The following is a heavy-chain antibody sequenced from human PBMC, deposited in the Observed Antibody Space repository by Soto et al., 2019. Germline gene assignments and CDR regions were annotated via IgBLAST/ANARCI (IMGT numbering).Heavy chain of an antibody. Sequence: SGPTLVNPTQTLTLTCTFSGFSLSTSGVGVGWIRQPPGKALEWLALIYWNDDKRYSPSLKSRLTITKDTSKNQVVLTMTNMDPVDTATYYCAHNVEAAAGTEPLYYYYYGMDVWGQGTTVTVSS. CDR3: AHNVEAAAGTEPLYYYYYGMDV. D-gene: IGHD6-13*01. CDR1: GFSLSTSGVG. CDR2: IYWNDDK. V-gene: IGHV2-5*01. J-gene: IGHJ6*02.